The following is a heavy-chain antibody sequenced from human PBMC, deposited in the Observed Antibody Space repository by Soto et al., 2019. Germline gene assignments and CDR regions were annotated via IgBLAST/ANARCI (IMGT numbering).Heavy chain of an antibody. D-gene: IGHD3-10*01. CDR2: IYYSGST. Sequence: SETLSLTCTVSGGSISSYYWSWIRQPPGKGLEWIGYIYYSGSTNYNPSLKSRVTISVDTSKNQFSLKLSSVTAADTAVYYCARALGSGSYHYGMDVWGQGTTVTVSS. CDR1: GGSISSYY. CDR3: ARALGSGSYHYGMDV. V-gene: IGHV4-59*01. J-gene: IGHJ6*02.